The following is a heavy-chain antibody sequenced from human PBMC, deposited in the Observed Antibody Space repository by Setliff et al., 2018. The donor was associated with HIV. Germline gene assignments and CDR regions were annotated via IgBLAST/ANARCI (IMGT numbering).Heavy chain of an antibody. CDR1: GLNLTRRD. CDR2: LWFDGNNR. J-gene: IGHJ4*01. V-gene: IGHV3-33*04. Sequence: PGESLKISCAVSGLNLTRRDMHWVRQAPGKGPDWLAVLWFDGNNRKYVASVKGRFTISRDTSKNTLYLQLDSLTAEDTAIYYCATSPPGGSSDYIWGSDFFDHWGHGALVTVSS. D-gene: IGHD5-12*01. CDR3: ATSPPGGSSDYIWGSDFFDH.